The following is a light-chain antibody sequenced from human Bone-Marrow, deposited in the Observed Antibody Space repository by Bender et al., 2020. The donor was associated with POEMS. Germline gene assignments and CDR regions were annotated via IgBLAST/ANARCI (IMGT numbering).Light chain of an antibody. Sequence: QSVLTQPPSASGTPGQRVTISCSGGSSNIGAHAVNWYQHLPGTAPKLLIYSSHRRPSEVPDRFSGSKSGTSASLAISGLRSEDEADYYCAVWDDIPDGHWVFGGGTKVTVL. CDR2: SSH. J-gene: IGLJ3*02. V-gene: IGLV1-44*01. CDR3: AVWDDIPDGHWV. CDR1: SSNIGAHA.